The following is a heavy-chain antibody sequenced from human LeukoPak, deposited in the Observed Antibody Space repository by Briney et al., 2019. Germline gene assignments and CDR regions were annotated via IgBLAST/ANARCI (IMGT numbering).Heavy chain of an antibody. D-gene: IGHD3-10*01. V-gene: IGHV3-66*01. CDR3: ASTRGGDRTNDAFDN. Sequence: GGSLRLSCAASGFTVSSNYMSWVRQAPGKGLEWVSVIYSGGSTYYADSVKGRFTISRDNSKNTLHLQMNSLRAEDTAVYYCASTRGGDRTNDAFDNWGQGTMVTVSS. J-gene: IGHJ3*02. CDR1: GFTVSSNY. CDR2: IYSGGST.